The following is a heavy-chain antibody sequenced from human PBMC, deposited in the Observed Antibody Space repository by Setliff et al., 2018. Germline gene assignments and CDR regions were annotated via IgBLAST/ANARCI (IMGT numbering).Heavy chain of an antibody. CDR2: ISRSSTYI. CDR3: ASAGHSGSWFPFDAFHI. J-gene: IGHJ3*02. Sequence: LRLSCAASGFTFSTHSMNWVRQAPGKGLEWVSSISRSSTYIYYADSVKGRFTISRDNAKNSLYLQMNSLRAEDTAVYYCASAGHSGSWFPFDAFHIWGQGTMVTVSS. D-gene: IGHD6-13*01. V-gene: IGHV3-21*01. CDR1: GFTFSTHS.